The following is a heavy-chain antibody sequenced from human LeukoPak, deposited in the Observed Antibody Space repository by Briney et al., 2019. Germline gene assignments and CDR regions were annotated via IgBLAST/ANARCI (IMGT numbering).Heavy chain of an antibody. CDR3: ATPGAQIAAAGIPVY. CDR2: INTNTGNP. V-gene: IGHV7-4-1*02. D-gene: IGHD6-13*01. CDR1: GYTITSYA. Sequence: GASVKVSCKASGYTITSYAMNWVRQAPGQGLEWMGWINTNTGNPTYAQGFTGRFVFSLDTSVSTAYLQISSLKAEDTAVYYCATPGAQIAAAGIPVYWGQGTLVTVSS. J-gene: IGHJ4*02.